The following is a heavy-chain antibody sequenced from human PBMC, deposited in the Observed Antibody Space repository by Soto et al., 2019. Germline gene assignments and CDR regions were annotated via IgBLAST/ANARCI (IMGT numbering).Heavy chain of an antibody. CDR3: AKATANGGWFNPFDS. CDR1: GFSFSSLA. J-gene: IGHJ4*02. D-gene: IGHD6-19*01. CDR2: ISGRGVDT. V-gene: IGHV3-23*01. Sequence: PGGSLRLSCAASGFSFSSLAMSWVRQAPGKGLEWVSSISGRGVDTLYADSVKDRFTISRDNSRDTLFLQMNSLTADDTAVYYCAKATANGGWFNPFDSWGQGALVTVSS.